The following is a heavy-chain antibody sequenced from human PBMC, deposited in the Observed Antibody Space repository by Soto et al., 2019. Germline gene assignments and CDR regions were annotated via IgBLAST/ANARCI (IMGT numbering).Heavy chain of an antibody. CDR3: AKEEYIWGSYRSSYFDY. CDR1: GFTFSSYG. J-gene: IGHJ4*02. D-gene: IGHD3-16*02. V-gene: IGHV3-30*18. Sequence: SLRLSCAASGFTFSSYGMHWVRQAPGKGLEWVAVISYDGSNKYYADSVKGRFTISRDNSKNTLYLQMNSLRAEDTAVYYCAKEEYIWGSYRSSYFDYWGQGTLVTVSS. CDR2: ISYDGSNK.